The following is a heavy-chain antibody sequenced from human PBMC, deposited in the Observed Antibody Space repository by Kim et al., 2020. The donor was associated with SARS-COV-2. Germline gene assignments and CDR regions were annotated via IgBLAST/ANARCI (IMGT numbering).Heavy chain of an antibody. J-gene: IGHJ5*02. V-gene: IGHV3-30*18. CDR1: GFTFSSYG. Sequence: GGSLRLSCAASGFTFSSYGMRWVRQAPGKGLEWVAVISYDGSNKYYADSVKGRFTISRDNSKNTLYLQMNSLRAEDTAVYYCAKAGGSSGWGWFDPWGQG. CDR2: ISYDGSNK. CDR3: AKAGGSSGWGWFDP. D-gene: IGHD6-19*01.